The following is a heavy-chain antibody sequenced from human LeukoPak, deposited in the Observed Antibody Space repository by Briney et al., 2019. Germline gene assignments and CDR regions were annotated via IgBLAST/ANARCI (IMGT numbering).Heavy chain of an antibody. J-gene: IGHJ4*02. CDR1: GASISSEPYF. CDR2: IYYTGNT. V-gene: IGHV4-31*03. CDR3: ARDRRGFKYYGSGSYFDY. Sequence: SETLSLTCTVSGASISSEPYFWSWIRQHPVKGLEWLGYIYYTGNTASNPSLKSRVTISVDTSKNQFSLKLSSVTAADTAVYYCARDRRGFKYYGSGSYFDYWGQGTLVTVSS. D-gene: IGHD3-10*01.